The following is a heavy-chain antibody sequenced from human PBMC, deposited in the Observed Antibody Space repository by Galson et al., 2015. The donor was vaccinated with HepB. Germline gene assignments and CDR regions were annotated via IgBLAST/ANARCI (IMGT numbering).Heavy chain of an antibody. J-gene: IGHJ6*02. V-gene: IGHV3-21*01. Sequence: SLRLSCAASGFTFSSYSMNWVRQAPGKGLEWVSSISSSSSYIYYADSVKGRFTISRDNAKNSLYLQMNSLRAEDTAVYYCARAAVLGGSHGMDVWGPGTPVTVSS. CDR3: ARAAVLGGSHGMDV. CDR2: ISSSSSYI. CDR1: GFTFSSYS. D-gene: IGHD3-16*01.